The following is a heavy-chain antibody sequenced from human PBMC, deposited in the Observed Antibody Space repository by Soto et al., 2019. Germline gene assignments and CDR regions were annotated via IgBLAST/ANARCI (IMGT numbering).Heavy chain of an antibody. CDR2: IYYSGST. V-gene: IGHV4-59*01. CDR3: ARVNIGYSSGWLSWFDP. J-gene: IGHJ5*02. CDR1: GYTFTSYG. Sequence: SCKASGYTFTSYGISWVRQAPGQGLEWIGYIYYSGSTNYNPSLKSRVTISVDTSKNQFSLKLSSVTAADTAVYYCARVNIGYSSGWLSWFDPWGQGTLVTVSS. D-gene: IGHD6-19*01.